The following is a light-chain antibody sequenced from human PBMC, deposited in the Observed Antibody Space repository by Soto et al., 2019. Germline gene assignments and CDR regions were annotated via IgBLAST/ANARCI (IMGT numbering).Light chain of an antibody. CDR2: DNN. Sequence: QSVLTQPPSVSAAPGQKVTIPCSGSSSNIGNNYVSWYQQLPGTAPKLLIYDNNKRPSGIPDRFSGSKSGTSATLGITGLQTGDEADYYCGTWDSSLSAVVFGGGTKRTVL. J-gene: IGLJ2*01. CDR1: SSNIGNNY. CDR3: GTWDSSLSAVV. V-gene: IGLV1-51*01.